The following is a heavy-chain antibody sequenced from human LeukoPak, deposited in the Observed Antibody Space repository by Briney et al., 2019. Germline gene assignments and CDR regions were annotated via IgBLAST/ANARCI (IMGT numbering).Heavy chain of an antibody. CDR3: ARGSHTVTTTQGYFDY. V-gene: IGHV1-46*04. J-gene: IGHJ4*02. CDR1: GYTFTSYY. CDR2: INPSGGST. Sequence: GGSVTVSCKASGYTFTSYYMHWVRQAPGQGREGMGLINPSGGSTNYAQTLQGRGTITRDTSTSTLYMQLSSLRSEGTAVYYCARGSHTVTTTQGYFDYWGQGTLVTVSS. D-gene: IGHD4-17*01.